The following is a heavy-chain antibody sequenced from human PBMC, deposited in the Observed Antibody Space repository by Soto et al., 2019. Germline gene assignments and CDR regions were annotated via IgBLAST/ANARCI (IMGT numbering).Heavy chain of an antibody. J-gene: IGHJ6*03. CDR2: INPNGGVT. D-gene: IGHD5-12*01. Sequence: QVQLVQSGAEVRKPGASVTVSCRSSGDSFNDYYIHWVRQAPGQGFEWMGWINPNGGVTKYAPKLQGWVSMTRDTCIRTVYMQLSRLRSDDTAVYYCARESGGATATLDYYYFYMDVWGTGTTVTVSS. V-gene: IGHV1-2*04. CDR3: ARESGGATATLDYYYFYMDV. CDR1: GDSFNDYY.